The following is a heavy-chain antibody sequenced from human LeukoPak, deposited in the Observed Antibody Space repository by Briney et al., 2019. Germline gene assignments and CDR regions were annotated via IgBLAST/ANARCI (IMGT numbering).Heavy chain of an antibody. CDR2: ISGSGGNK. J-gene: IGHJ4*02. CDR1: GFMFSSYA. Sequence: GGSLRLSCAASGFMFSSYAMTWVRQAPGKGLEWVSGISGSGGNKYSADSVKGRFTISRDNSKSTLFLQMNSLRAEDTAVYYCAKSTGSKTYYFDYWGQGILVTVFS. D-gene: IGHD2-8*02. CDR3: AKSTGSKTYYFDY. V-gene: IGHV3-23*01.